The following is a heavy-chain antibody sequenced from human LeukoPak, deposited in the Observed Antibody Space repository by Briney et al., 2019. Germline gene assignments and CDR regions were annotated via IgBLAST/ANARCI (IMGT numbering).Heavy chain of an antibody. CDR1: GFILSTYW. J-gene: IGHJ4*02. V-gene: IGHV3-7*01. D-gene: IGHD1-1*01. CDR3: ARGGQIGTVDY. CDR2: INEDGSEK. Sequence: GGSLRLSCAASGFILSTYWMSWVRQAPGKGLEWVANINEDGSEKYYVDSVKGRFTISRDNAKLSVYLQMNSPRAEDTAVYYCARGGQIGTVDYWGQGALVTVSS.